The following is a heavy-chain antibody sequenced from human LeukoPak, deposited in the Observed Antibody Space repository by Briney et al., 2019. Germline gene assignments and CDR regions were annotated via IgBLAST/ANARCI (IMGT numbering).Heavy chain of an antibody. CDR3: ARHRNYPLMVRGNNWFDP. CDR1: GGSISSSSYY. Sequence: SETLSLTCTVSGGSISSSSYYWGWIRQPPGEGLEWIGSIYYSGSTYYNPSLKSRVTISVDTSKNQFSLKLSSVTAADTAVYYCARHRNYPLMVRGNNWFDPWGQGTLVTVSS. J-gene: IGHJ5*02. D-gene: IGHD3-10*01. CDR2: IYYSGST. V-gene: IGHV4-39*01.